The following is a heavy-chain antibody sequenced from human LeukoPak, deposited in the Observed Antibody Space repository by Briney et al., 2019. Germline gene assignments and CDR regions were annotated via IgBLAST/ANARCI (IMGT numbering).Heavy chain of an antibody. CDR1: GFTFSSYA. V-gene: IGHV3-23*01. CDR2: ISGNGGST. J-gene: IGHJ4*02. CDR3: ALAYREDYFDY. D-gene: IGHD1-26*01. Sequence: PGGSLRLSCAASGFTFSSYAMSWVRQAPGKGLEWVSPISGNGGSTYYADSVKGRFTISRDNSKNTLYLQMNSLRAEDTAVYYCALAYREDYFDYWGQGTLVTVSS.